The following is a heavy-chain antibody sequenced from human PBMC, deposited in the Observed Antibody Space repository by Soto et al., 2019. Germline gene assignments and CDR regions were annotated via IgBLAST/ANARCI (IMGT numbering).Heavy chain of an antibody. D-gene: IGHD5-18*01. J-gene: IGHJ4*02. CDR2: IYYSGST. Sequence: PSETLSLTCTVSGGSISSGGYYWSWIRQHPGKGLEWIGYIYYSGSTYYNPSLKSRVTISVDTSKNQFSLKLSSVTAADTAVYYCARENGDGYSYGYPFDYWGQGTLVTVSS. CDR1: GGSISSGGYY. V-gene: IGHV4-31*03. CDR3: ARENGDGYSYGYPFDY.